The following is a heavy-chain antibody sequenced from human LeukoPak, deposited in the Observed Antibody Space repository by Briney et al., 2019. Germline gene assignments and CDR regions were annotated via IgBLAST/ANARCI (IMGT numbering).Heavy chain of an antibody. V-gene: IGHV6-1*01. CDR1: GDSVSSDTTA. Sequence: SQTLSLTCAISGDSVSSDTTAWNWIRQSPSRGLEWLGRAYYTSKWITNYAVSVRSRITVNPNTSNNQFSLQLNSVTPEDTAVYYCARNYCSGGSCYPSYYGMDVWGQGTTVTVSS. D-gene: IGHD2-15*01. CDR3: ARNYCSGGSCYPSYYGMDV. CDR2: AYYTSKWIT. J-gene: IGHJ6*02.